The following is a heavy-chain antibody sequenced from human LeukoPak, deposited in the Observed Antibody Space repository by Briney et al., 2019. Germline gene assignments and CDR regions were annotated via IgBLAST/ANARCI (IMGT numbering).Heavy chain of an antibody. CDR1: GFTFSSYG. CDR2: IYYGGST. J-gene: IGHJ4*02. Sequence: GGSLRLSCAASGFTFSSYGMNWVRQAPGKGLEWVSVIYYGGSTYYGDSVKGRFTISRDNSKNTIYLQMNSLRAEDTAVYYCARTYSSSSYSPFDYWGQGTLVTVSS. CDR3: ARTYSSSSYSPFDY. D-gene: IGHD6-13*01. V-gene: IGHV3-53*01.